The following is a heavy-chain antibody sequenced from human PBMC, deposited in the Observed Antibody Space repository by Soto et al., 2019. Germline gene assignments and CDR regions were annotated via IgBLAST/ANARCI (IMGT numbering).Heavy chain of an antibody. CDR2: TYYRSKWSR. V-gene: IGHV6-1*01. CDR1: GDSVSTTRTA. D-gene: IGHD6-6*01. J-gene: IGHJ3*02. CDR3: ARDACYSSSSGAWRDVFAI. Sequence: SQTLSLTCALSGDSVSTTRTAWNSTTQSPSRGLEWLGRTYYRSKWSRNYAASVEGRITISPDTSKNQVSLQLTSVTPEDTAAYYCARDACYSSSSGAWRDVFAIWGQGTMVTGSS.